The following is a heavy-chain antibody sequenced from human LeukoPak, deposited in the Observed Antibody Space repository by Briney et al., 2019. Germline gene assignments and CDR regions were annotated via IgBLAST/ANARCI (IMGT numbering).Heavy chain of an antibody. CDR1: GVTLSNYA. J-gene: IGHJ3*02. D-gene: IGHD3-3*01. CDR3: ARGRYDFWSGYPDAFDI. V-gene: IGHV3-53*01. Sequence: GGSLRLSCVASGVTLSNYAMSWARQAPGKGLEWVSVIYSGGSTYYADSVKGRFTISRDNSKNTLYLQMNSLRAEDTAVYYCARGRYDFWSGYPDAFDIWGQGTMVTVSS. CDR2: IYSGGST.